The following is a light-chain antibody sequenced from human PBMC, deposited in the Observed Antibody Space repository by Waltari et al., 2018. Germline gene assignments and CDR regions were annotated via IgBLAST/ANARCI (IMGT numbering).Light chain of an antibody. CDR3: SSYTRSSTWV. V-gene: IGLV2-14*01. CDR2: DVT. CDR1: TSDDGGYNY. Sequence: HSALTKPASASASPGQSVTISWTRTTSDDGGYNYVSWYQQHPGKAPKLMIYDVTKRAFGVSIHFSGSKSVNTAYLTISGLQAENGADYYSSSYTRSSTWVFGGGTKLTVL. J-gene: IGLJ3*02.